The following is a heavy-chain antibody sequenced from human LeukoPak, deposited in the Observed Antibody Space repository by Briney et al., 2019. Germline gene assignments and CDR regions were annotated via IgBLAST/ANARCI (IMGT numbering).Heavy chain of an antibody. J-gene: IGHJ4*02. CDR1: GFTFSNAW. V-gene: IGHV3-15*01. Sequence: PGGSLRLSCAASGFTFSNAWMSWVRQAPGKGLEWVGRIKSKTDGGTTDYAAPVKGRFTISRDDSKNTLYLQMNSLKTEDTAVCYCTTDPDYSYGFFYFDYWGQGTLVTVSS. D-gene: IGHD5-18*01. CDR2: IKSKTDGGTT. CDR3: TTDPDYSYGFFYFDY.